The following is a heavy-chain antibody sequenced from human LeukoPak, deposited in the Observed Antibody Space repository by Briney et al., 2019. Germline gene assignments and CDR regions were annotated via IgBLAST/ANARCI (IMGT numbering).Heavy chain of an antibody. J-gene: IGHJ4*02. V-gene: IGHV4-39*01. CDR3: AAYYYDSSGYLG. Sequence: PSETLSLTCTVSGGSISSSGYYWGWIRQPPGKGLEWIGSISYSGSTYYNPALRSRVTISVDTSKNQFPLKLTPVTAADTDLYYCAAYYYDSSGYLGCGQGTLVTVSS. CDR2: ISYSGST. D-gene: IGHD3-22*01. CDR1: GGSISSSGYY.